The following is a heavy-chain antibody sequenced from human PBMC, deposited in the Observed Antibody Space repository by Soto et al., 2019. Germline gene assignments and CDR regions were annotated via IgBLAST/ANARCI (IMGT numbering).Heavy chain of an antibody. CDR3: PRGLNLYYFDY. CDR2: INAGNGHT. J-gene: IGHJ4*02. CDR1: GYTFTDYA. D-gene: IGHD1-20*01. V-gene: IGHV1-3*01. Sequence: QVQLVQSGAEVKKPGASVKVSCKTSGYTFTDYAMHWVRQAPGQRLEWMGWINAGNGHTKYSQKFQVRVTITRDTSACTAYMELSSLRSEDTAVYYCPRGLNLYYFDYWGQGTLVTVSS.